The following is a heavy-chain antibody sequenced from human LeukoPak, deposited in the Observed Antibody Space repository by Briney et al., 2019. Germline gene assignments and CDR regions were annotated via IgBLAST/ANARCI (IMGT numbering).Heavy chain of an antibody. CDR1: GYTFTSYD. J-gene: IGHJ6*03. CDR3: ARVPEWNWRNYYYYYYMDV. Sequence: GASVKVSCKASGYTFTSYDINWVRQATGQGLEWMGWMNPNSGNTGYAQKFQGRVTMTRNTSISTAYMELSSLRSEDTAVYYCARVPEWNWRNYYYYYYMDVWGKGTTVTVPS. CDR2: MNPNSGNT. V-gene: IGHV1-8*01. D-gene: IGHD1-7*01.